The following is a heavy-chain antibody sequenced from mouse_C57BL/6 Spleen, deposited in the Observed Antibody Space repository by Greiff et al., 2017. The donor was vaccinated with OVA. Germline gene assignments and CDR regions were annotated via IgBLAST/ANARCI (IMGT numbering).Heavy chain of an antibody. V-gene: IGHV1-72*01. J-gene: IGHJ4*01. CDR2: IEPNSGGT. CDR1: GYTFTSYW. D-gene: IGHD1-1*01. CDR3: ARPHYGSSYRNAMDY. Sequence: QVQLQQPGAELVKPGASVKLSCKASGYTFTSYWMHWVKQRPGRGLEWIGRIEPNSGGTKYNEKFKSKATLTVDKPSSTAYMQLSSLTSEDSAVYYCARPHYGSSYRNAMDYWGQGTSVTVSS.